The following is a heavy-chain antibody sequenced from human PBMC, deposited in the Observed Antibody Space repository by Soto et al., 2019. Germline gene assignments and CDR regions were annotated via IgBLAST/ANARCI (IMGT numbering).Heavy chain of an antibody. J-gene: IGHJ4*02. Sequence: GGSLRLSCAVSGFTFSSYWMHWVRQVPGKGLTWVSRISDDGSTATYADSVKGRFVISRDNAKNSLYLEMNTLRADDSGLYYCARGPRVSSTGTGAHWGRGTLVTVSS. CDR3: ARGPRVSSTGTGAH. V-gene: IGHV3-74*01. CDR2: ISDDGSTA. D-gene: IGHD1-1*01. CDR1: GFTFSSYW.